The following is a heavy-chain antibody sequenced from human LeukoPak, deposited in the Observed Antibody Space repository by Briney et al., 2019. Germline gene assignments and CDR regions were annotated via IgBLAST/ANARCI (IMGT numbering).Heavy chain of an antibody. CDR1: AFTFTNAW. J-gene: IGHJ4*02. D-gene: IGHD3-10*01. Sequence: NPGGSLRLSCAASAFTFTNAWMNWVRQAPGKGLEWVARIKSKADGETTEYAAPVRGRFTISRDDSKNTLYLQMNSLETEDTAVYYCISSSTPMIRNYFDYWGLGTRVTVSS. CDR3: ISSSTPMIRNYFDY. CDR2: IKSKADGETT. V-gene: IGHV3-15*01.